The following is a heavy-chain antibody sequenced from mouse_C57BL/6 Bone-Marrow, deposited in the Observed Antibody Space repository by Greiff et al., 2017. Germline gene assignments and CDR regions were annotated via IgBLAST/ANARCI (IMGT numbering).Heavy chain of an antibody. D-gene: IGHD1-1*01. CDR2: IDPSASYT. V-gene: IGHV1-50*01. Sequence: QVQLQQPGAELVKPGASVKLSCKASGFTFTSYWMQWVKQRPGQGLEWIGEIDPSASYTNYNQQFKGKATLTVDTYSSTAYMQLSSLTSEDSAVYYCARCGVFYYCSLGPWYFDVWGTGTTVTVSS. J-gene: IGHJ1*03. CDR3: ARCGVFYYCSLGPWYFDV. CDR1: GFTFTSYW.